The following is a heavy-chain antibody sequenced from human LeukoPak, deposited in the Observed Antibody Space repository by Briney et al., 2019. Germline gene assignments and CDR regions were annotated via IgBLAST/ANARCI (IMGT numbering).Heavy chain of an antibody. CDR1: GFTFSGSA. CDR2: IRSKANSYAT. Sequence: PGGSLRLSCAAPGFTFSGSAMHWVRQASGKGLEWVGRIRSKANSYATAYAASVKGRFTISRDDSKNTAYLQMNSLKTEDTAVYYCTTAYYDIFVYWGQGTLVTVSS. V-gene: IGHV3-73*01. CDR3: TTAYYDIFVY. J-gene: IGHJ4*02. D-gene: IGHD3-9*01.